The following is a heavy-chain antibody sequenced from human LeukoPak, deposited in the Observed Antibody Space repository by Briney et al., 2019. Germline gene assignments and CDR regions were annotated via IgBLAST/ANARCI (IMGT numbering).Heavy chain of an antibody. D-gene: IGHD5-24*01. Sequence: TSETLSLTCAVSGGSISSSNWWSWLRQPPGKGLEGIGEIYHSGSTNYNPSLKSRVTISVDRSNNQFSLKLSSVTAADTAVYYCARDPRDGYAFDYWGQGTLVTVSS. J-gene: IGHJ4*02. CDR3: ARDPRDGYAFDY. CDR1: GGSISSSNW. V-gene: IGHV4-4*02. CDR2: IYHSGST.